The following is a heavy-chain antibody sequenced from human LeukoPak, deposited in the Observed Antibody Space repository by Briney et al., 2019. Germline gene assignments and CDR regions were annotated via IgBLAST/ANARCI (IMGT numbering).Heavy chain of an antibody. J-gene: IGHJ6*03. CDR1: GGSFSGYY. V-gene: IGHV4-34*01. CDR2: INHSGST. Sequence: SSETLSLTCAVYGGSFSGYYWSWIRQPPGKGLEWIGEINHSGSTNYNPSLKSRVTISVDTSKNQFSLKLSSVTAADTAVYYCARELGRRDYGDYVDYYYMDVWGKGTTVTVSS. D-gene: IGHD4-17*01. CDR3: ARELGRRDYGDYVDYYYMDV.